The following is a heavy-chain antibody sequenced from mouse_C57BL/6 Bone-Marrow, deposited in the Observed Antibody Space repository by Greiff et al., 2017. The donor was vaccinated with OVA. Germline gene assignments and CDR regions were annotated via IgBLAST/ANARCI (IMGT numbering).Heavy chain of an antibody. CDR3: ARPRYDGYCYFDY. D-gene: IGHD2-3*01. V-gene: IGHV5-6*01. CDR2: ISSGGSYT. J-gene: IGHJ2*01. Sequence: EVMLVESGGDLVKPGGSLKLSCAASGFTFSSYGMSWVRQTPDKRLEWVATISSGGSYTYYPDSVKGRFTISRDNAKNTLYLQMSSLKSEDTAMYYGARPRYDGYCYFDYWGQGTTLTVSS. CDR1: GFTFSSYG.